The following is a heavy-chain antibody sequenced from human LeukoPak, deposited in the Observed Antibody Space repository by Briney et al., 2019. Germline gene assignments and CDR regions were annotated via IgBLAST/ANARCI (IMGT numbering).Heavy chain of an antibody. CDR3: ASITMFCGASDY. D-gene: IGHD3-10*02. CDR2: INNSGRT. Sequence: SETLSLTCVVYSGSFSGYYWSWIRQPPGKGLEWIGEINNSGRTNYNPSLKRRVTISVDTYKNQFSLKLSSVTAADTSVYYCASITMFCGASDYWGQGTLVTVSS. CDR1: SGSFSGYY. V-gene: IGHV4-34*01. J-gene: IGHJ4*02.